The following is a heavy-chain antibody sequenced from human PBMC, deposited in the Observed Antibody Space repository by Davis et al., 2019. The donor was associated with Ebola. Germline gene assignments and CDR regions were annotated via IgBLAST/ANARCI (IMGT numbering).Heavy chain of an antibody. CDR2: IKQDRSEK. CDR1: GFTFSSYW. J-gene: IGHJ6*04. V-gene: IGHV3-7*01. Sequence: PGGSLRLSCAASGFTFSSYWMSWVRQAPGKGLEWVANIKQDRSEKYYVDSVKGRFTISRDNAKNSLYLQMNSLRAEDTAVYYCARDPGSSWYFMDVWGKGTTVAVSS. CDR3: ARDPGSSWYFMDV. D-gene: IGHD6-13*01.